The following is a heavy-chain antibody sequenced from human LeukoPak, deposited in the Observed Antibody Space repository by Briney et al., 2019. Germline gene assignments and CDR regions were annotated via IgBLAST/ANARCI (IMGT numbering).Heavy chain of an antibody. CDR2: IYPGDSDT. J-gene: IGHJ5*02. D-gene: IGHD6-13*01. Sequence: GESLKISCNGSGYSFTSYWIGWVRQMPGKGLEWMGIIYPGDSDTRYSPSFQGQVSISADKSISTAYLQWSSLKASDTAMYYCARRAAAGTTKNWFDPWGQGTLVTVSS. CDR1: GYSFTSYW. CDR3: ARRAAAGTTKNWFDP. V-gene: IGHV5-51*01.